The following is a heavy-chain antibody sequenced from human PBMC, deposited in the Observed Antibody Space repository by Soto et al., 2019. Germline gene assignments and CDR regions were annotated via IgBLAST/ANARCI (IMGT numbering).Heavy chain of an antibody. D-gene: IGHD6-6*01. CDR1: GFTFSSYA. CDR2: ISGSGGST. CDR3: EKDLRPLDI. V-gene: IGHV3-23*01. J-gene: IGHJ3*02. Sequence: GGSLRLSCAASGFTFSSYAVIWVRQAPGKGLEWVSAISGSGGSTYYADSVKGRFTISRDNSKNTLYLQMNSLRAEDTAVYYCEKDLRPLDIWGQGTMVTVSS.